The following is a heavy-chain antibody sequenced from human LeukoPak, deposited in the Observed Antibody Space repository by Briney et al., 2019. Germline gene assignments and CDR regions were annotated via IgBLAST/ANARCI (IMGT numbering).Heavy chain of an antibody. CDR3: AKGTSYNWNDGWFDP. J-gene: IGHJ5*02. Sequence: PGGSLRLSCAASGFTFSDYYMSWIRQAPGKGLEWVSYISSSGSTIYYADSVKGRFTISRDNAKNSLYLQMNSLRAEDTAVYYCAKGTSYNWNDGWFDPWGNGILVTVSS. V-gene: IGHV3-11*04. D-gene: IGHD1-20*01. CDR2: ISSSGSTI. CDR1: GFTFSDYY.